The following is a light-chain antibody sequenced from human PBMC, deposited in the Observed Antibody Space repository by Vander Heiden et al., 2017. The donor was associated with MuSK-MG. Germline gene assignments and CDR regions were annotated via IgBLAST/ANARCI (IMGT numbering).Light chain of an antibody. CDR3: ILGVRSGIWV. V-gene: IGLV8-61*01. J-gene: IGLJ3*02. CDR2: STW. Sequence: QTVVTQEPSLSVSPGGTVTLTCGLTSGSVSISNFASWYQQTPGQAPRTLIYSTWTRSSGVPDRFSGSILGNKAALTITGAQAEDESHYYCILGVRSGIWVFGGGTKVTVL. CDR1: SGSVSISNF.